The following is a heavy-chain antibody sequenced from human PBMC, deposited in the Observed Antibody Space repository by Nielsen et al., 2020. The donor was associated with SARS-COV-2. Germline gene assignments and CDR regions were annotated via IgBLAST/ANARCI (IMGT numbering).Heavy chain of an antibody. CDR2: INVGNGNT. V-gene: IGHV1-3*01. CDR3: ARHLRGYIDY. J-gene: IGHJ4*02. CDR1: GYSFNTYA. Sequence: ASVKVSCKASGYSFNTYAMHWVRQAPGQGLEWMGWINVGNGNTKYSQKYQGRVTISRDTSATTAYMDLSSLRFEDTAVYYCARHLRGYIDYWGQGTLVTVSS.